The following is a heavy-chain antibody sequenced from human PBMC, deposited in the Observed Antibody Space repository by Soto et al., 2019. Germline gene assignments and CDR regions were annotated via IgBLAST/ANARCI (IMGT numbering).Heavy chain of an antibody. CDR1: GYTFTSYG. D-gene: IGHD2-15*01. Sequence: QVQLVQSGAEVKKPGASVKVSCKASGYTFTSYGISWVRQAPGQGLEWMGWISAYNGNTNYAQKLQGRVTMTPDTSTSTGYMELRSARSDDTAVSYCARDGERGGPTWSCFDPWGQGTLVTVSS. CDR3: ARDGERGGPTWSCFDP. CDR2: ISAYNGNT. J-gene: IGHJ5*02. V-gene: IGHV1-18*01.